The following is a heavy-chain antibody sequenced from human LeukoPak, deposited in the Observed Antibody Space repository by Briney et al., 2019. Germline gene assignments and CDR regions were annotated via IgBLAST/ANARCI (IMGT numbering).Heavy chain of an antibody. D-gene: IGHD2-15*01. Sequence: PGGSLRLSCAASGFTFSSYAMSWVRQAPGKGLEWVSAISGSGGSTYYADSVKGRFTISRDNSKNTLYLQMNSLRAEDTAVYYCAKDLSYGSLRYYFDYWGQGTLVIVSS. J-gene: IGHJ4*02. CDR1: GFTFSSYA. CDR3: AKDLSYGSLRYYFDY. V-gene: IGHV3-23*01. CDR2: ISGSGGST.